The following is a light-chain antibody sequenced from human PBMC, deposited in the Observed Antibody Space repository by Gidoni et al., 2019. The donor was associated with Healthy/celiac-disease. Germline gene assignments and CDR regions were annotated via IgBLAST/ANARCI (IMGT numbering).Light chain of an antibody. J-gene: IGLJ3*02. CDR2: SNN. CDR3: AAWDDSLNGPV. V-gene: IGLV1-44*01. Sequence: QSVLTQPPSASGTPGQRVTISCSGSRSNIGSNTVNWSQQLPGTAPKLLIYSNNQRPSGVPDRCSGSKSGTSASLAISGLQSEDEADYYCAAWDDSLNGPVFGGGTKLTVL. CDR1: RSNIGSNT.